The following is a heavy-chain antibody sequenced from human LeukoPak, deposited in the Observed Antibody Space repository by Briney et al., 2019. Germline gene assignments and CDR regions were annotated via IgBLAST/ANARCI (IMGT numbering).Heavy chain of an antibody. CDR2: INHSGST. D-gene: IGHD1-26*01. Sequence: SETLSLTCNVSGGSISSFYWSWIRQPPGKGLEWIGEINHSGSTNYNPSLKSRVTISVDTSKNQFSLKLSSVTAADTAVYYCARGCSGSYWVKRYYFDYWGQGTLVTVSS. J-gene: IGHJ4*02. V-gene: IGHV4-34*01. CDR1: GGSISSFY. CDR3: ARGCSGSYWVKRYYFDY.